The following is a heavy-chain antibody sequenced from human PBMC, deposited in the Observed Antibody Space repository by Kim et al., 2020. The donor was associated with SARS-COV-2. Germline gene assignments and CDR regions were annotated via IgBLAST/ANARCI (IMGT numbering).Heavy chain of an antibody. Sequence: YPDSVKRRFTNSRDNAKNSLYLQMNSLRAEDTAVYYCASLGYSSSNVDYWGQGTLVTVSS. J-gene: IGHJ4*02. CDR3: ASLGYSSSNVDY. D-gene: IGHD6-13*01. V-gene: IGHV3-21*01.